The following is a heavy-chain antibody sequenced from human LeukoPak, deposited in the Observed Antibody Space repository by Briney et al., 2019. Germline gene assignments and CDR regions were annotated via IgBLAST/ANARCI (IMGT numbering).Heavy chain of an antibody. CDR3: TTQDSSHY. CDR1: GDSVSSTNYY. Sequence: PSETLSLTCTVSGDSVSSTNYYWGWIRQPPGRGLEWIASIRYSESAYYSPSLKSRATISVDTSKNQFSLRLRSLTATDTAVYYCTTQDSSHYWGQGTLVTVSS. D-gene: IGHD3-22*01. V-gene: IGHV4-39*01. CDR2: IRYSESA. J-gene: IGHJ4*02.